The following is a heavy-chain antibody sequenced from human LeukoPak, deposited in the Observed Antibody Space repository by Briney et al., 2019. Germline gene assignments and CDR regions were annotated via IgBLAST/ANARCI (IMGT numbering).Heavy chain of an antibody. V-gene: IGHV3-23*01. CDR3: TRDRGSSTLGDY. CDR2: ISGSGGST. Sequence: GGSLRLSCAASGFTFSSYAMSWVRQAPGKGLEWVSAISGSGGSTYYADSVKGRFTISRDNSKNTLYLQMNSLRAEDTAVYYCTRDRGSSTLGDYWGQGTLVTVSS. CDR1: GFTFSSYA. J-gene: IGHJ4*02. D-gene: IGHD7-27*01.